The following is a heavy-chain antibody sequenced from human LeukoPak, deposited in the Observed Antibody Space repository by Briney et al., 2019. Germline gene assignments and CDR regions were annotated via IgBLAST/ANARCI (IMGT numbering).Heavy chain of an antibody. J-gene: IGHJ3*02. D-gene: IGHD5-24*01. CDR2: LTDSGGTT. CDR3: AKKRDAFDI. Sequence: GGSLRLSCVASGFTFSSYAMGWVRQAPGKRPEWVSSLTDSGGTTYYVDSVKGRFTISRDNSKNTLYLHMNSLRAEDTAMYYCAKKRDAFDIWGQGTVVAVSS. CDR1: GFTFSSYA. V-gene: IGHV3-23*01.